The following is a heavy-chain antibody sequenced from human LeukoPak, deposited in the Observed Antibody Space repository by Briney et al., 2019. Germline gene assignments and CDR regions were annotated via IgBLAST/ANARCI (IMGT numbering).Heavy chain of an antibody. CDR3: AKDRAGVGY. J-gene: IGHJ4*02. D-gene: IGHD2-21*01. Sequence: PGGSLRLSCAASGFTFWSFAMSWLPPAPGKGLEWVSAISGSGGSTYYADSVKGRFTISRDNSKNTLYLQMNSLIAEDTAVYYCAKDRAGVGYWGQGTLVTVSS. CDR1: GFTFWSFA. V-gene: IGHV3-23*01. CDR2: ISGSGGST.